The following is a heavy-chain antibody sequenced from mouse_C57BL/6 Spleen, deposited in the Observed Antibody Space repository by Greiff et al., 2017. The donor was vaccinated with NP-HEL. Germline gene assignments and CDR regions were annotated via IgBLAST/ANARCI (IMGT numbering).Heavy chain of an antibody. D-gene: IGHD2-5*01. CDR1: GYTFTSYT. CDR2: INPSSGYT. Sequence: VKLMESGAELARPGASVKMSCKASGYTFTSYTMHWVKQRPGQGLEWIGYINPSSGYTKYNQKFKDKATLTADKSSSTAYMQLSSLTSEDSAVYYCAKSSNYYFDDWGQGTTLTVSS. V-gene: IGHV1-4*01. J-gene: IGHJ2*01. CDR3: AKSSNYYFDD.